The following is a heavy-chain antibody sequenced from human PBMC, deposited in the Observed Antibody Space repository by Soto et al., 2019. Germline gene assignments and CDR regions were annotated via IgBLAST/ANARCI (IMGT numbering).Heavy chain of an antibody. CDR3: ARDAAFAFVVGATTIADF. D-gene: IGHD1-26*01. V-gene: IGHV1-46*01. CDR2: TDPSGGHT. Sequence: QVQLVQSVSEVKKAGASVRVSCTASGYTFTMHKMHWWRQAPGQALEWMGLTDPSGGHTTYAQKFQGRVSMTGDTSTDTVYLELSSLRSEDTAVYYCARDAAFAFVVGATTIADFWGQGTLVTVSS. CDR1: GYTFTMHK. J-gene: IGHJ4*02.